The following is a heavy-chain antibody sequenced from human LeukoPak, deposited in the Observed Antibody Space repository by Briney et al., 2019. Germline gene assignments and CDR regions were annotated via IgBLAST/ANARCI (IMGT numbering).Heavy chain of an antibody. V-gene: IGHV3-30*18. J-gene: IGHJ4*02. CDR2: ISYDGSNK. CDR1: GFTFSSYG. D-gene: IGHD6-25*01. Sequence: GGYQRLSCAASGFTFSSYGMHWDRQAPGKGLEWVAVISYDGSNKYYADSVKGRFTISRDNSKNTLYLQVNSLRAEDTAVYYCAKVADDRDYPGQGTLVTVSS. CDR3: AKVADDRDY.